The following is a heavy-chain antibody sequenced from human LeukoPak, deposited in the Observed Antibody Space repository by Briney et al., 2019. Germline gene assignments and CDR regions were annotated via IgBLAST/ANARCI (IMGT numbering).Heavy chain of an antibody. D-gene: IGHD6-19*01. CDR2: IYYSGST. V-gene: IGHV4-39*01. J-gene: IGHJ4*02. Sequence: PSETLSLTYTVSGGSISSSSYYWGWIRQPPGKGLEWIGSIYYSGSTYYNPSLKSRVTISVDTSKNQFSLKLSSVTAADTAVYYCARLQQWLVRGGSDYWGQGTLVTVSS. CDR3: ARLQQWLVRGGSDY. CDR1: GGSISSSSYY.